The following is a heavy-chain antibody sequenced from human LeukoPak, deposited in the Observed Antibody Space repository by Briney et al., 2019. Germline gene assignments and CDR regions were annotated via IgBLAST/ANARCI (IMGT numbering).Heavy chain of an antibody. J-gene: IGHJ4*02. V-gene: IGHV3-23*01. CDR3: AKLYNYGYIN. CDR1: GFTFGNYA. CDR2: ISGGGTST. Sequence: GALRLSCAASGFTFGNYAMSWVRQAPGRGLEWVSTISGGGTSTYFADSVKGRFTISRDNSKNTLYLQMDSLRTEDTAVYFCAKLYNYGYINWGQGTLVTVSS. D-gene: IGHD5-18*01.